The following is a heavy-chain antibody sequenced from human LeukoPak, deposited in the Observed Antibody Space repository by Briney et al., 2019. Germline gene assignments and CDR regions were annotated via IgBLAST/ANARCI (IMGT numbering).Heavy chain of an antibody. CDR3: AKGPTVRYYFDY. CDR1: GFTLSSYA. D-gene: IGHD4-17*01. V-gene: IGHV3-23*01. J-gene: IGHJ4*02. CDR2: ISGSGGST. Sequence: PGGSLRLSCAASGFTLSSYAMSWVRQAPGKGLEWVSAISGSGGSTYYADSVKGRFTISRDNSKNTLYLQMNSLRAEDTAVYYCAKGPTVRYYFDYWGQGTLVTVSS.